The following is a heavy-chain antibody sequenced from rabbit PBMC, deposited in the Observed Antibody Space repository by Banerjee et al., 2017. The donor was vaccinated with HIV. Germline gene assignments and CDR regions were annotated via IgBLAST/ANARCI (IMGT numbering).Heavy chain of an antibody. CDR3: ARDLVAVIGWNFNL. D-gene: IGHD1-1*01. Sequence: QEQLEESGGDLVKPEGSLTLTCTASGFSFSSSYYMCWVRQAPGKGLECIACIYADSSGSTYYASWAKGRFTISKTSSTTVTLQMTSLTAADTATYVCARDLVAVIGWNFNLWGQGTLVTVS. CDR1: GFSFSSSYY. CDR2: IYADSSGST. J-gene: IGHJ4*01. V-gene: IGHV1S45*01.